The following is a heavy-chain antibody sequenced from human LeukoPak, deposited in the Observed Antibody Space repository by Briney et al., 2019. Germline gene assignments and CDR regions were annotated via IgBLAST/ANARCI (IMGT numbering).Heavy chain of an antibody. CDR3: ARDVYGSGSYYIDY. CDR1: GFTFSSIS. Sequence: KPGGSLGPSCAASGFTFSSISLNWVRQAPGKGMGWVSCISGISSYYADSVKGRFTISRDNAKNSLYLQMNSLRAEDTAVYYCARDVYGSGSYYIDYWGQGTLVTVSS. CDR2: ISGISSY. V-gene: IGHV3-21*01. J-gene: IGHJ4*02. D-gene: IGHD3-10*01.